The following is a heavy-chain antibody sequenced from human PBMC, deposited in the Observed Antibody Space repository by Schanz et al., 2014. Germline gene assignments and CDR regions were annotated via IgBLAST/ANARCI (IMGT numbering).Heavy chain of an antibody. D-gene: IGHD3-10*01. Sequence: EVHLVESGGGLVQPGGSLRLSCAASGFTFSSYWMHWVRQVPGKGLVWVSRIKSDGSSTSYAASVKGRFTISRDNAKNTLYLQMNSLRAEDTAVYYCARPALWFRDNCFDPWGQGTLVTVSS. V-gene: IGHV3-74*01. CDR3: ARPALWFRDNCFDP. CDR2: IKSDGSST. J-gene: IGHJ5*02. CDR1: GFTFSSYW.